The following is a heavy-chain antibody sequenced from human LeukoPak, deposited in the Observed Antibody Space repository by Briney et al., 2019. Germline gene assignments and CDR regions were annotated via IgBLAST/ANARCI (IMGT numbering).Heavy chain of an antibody. V-gene: IGHV7-4-1*02. CDR3: AKTLTYCTNGVCYKSYYGMDV. CDR2: INTNTGNP. CDR1: GYTFTSYA. D-gene: IGHD2-8*01. J-gene: IGHJ6*02. Sequence: EASVNVSCKASGYTFTSYAMNWVRQAPGQGLEWMGWINTNTGNPTYAQGFTGRFVFSLDTSVSTAYLQISSLKAEDTAVYYCAKTLTYCTNGVCYKSYYGMDVWGQGTTVTVSS.